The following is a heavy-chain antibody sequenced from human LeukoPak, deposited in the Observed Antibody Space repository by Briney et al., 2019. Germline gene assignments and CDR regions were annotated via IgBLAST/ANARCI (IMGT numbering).Heavy chain of an antibody. CDR1: GDSISSGSYS. V-gene: IGHV4-30-2*01. J-gene: IGHJ5*02. CDR3: ARELWFANAPGTWLDP. CDR2: IFHTGST. Sequence: PSQTLSLTCDVSGDSISSGSYSWSWIRQPPGKGLEWIGYIFHTGSTFYNPSLRSRVTISVDNSKNHFSLRLTSVTAADTAVYYCARELWFANAPGTWLDPWCQGTLVTVSS. D-gene: IGHD3-10*01.